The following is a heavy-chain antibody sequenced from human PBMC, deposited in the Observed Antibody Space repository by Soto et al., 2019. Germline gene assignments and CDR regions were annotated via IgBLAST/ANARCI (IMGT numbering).Heavy chain of an antibody. CDR3: AREGGDPTYYFDY. D-gene: IGHD2-21*02. CDR1: GGSISSSNW. V-gene: IGHV4-4*02. Sequence: SETLSLTCAVSGGSISSSNWWSWVRQPPGKGLEWIGEIYHSGSTNYNPTLKSRITISVDKSKNQLSLKLSSVTAADTALYYCAREGGDPTYYFDYWGQGTLVTVSS. CDR2: IYHSGST. J-gene: IGHJ4*02.